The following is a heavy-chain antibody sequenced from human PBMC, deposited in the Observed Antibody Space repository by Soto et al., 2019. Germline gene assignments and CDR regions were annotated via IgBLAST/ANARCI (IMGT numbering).Heavy chain of an antibody. J-gene: IGHJ6*02. V-gene: IGHV3-11*01. CDR1: GFSFSDYY. CDR3: ARNGYCSRDACSYGVDV. Sequence: GGSLRLSCAASGFSFSDYYMSWIRQAPGKGLEWVSYISSSGSTIYYADSVKGRFTVSRDNAKDSLWLQVNSLRAEDTAVYYCARNGYCSRDACSYGVDVWGQGTTVNVSS. CDR2: ISSSGSTI. D-gene: IGHD2-15*01.